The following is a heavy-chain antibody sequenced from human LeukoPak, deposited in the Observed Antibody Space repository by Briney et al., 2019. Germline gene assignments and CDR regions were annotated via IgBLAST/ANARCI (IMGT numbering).Heavy chain of an antibody. V-gene: IGHV3-11*01. CDR1: GFTFSDYY. CDR2: ISSSGSTI. D-gene: IGHD3-22*01. J-gene: IGHJ5*02. CDR3: ARVKYYYDSSGYYLFDP. Sequence: GGSLRVSCAASGFTFSDYYMSWIRQAPGNGLEWVSYISSSGSTIYYADSVKGRFTISRDNAKNSLYLQMNSLRAEDTAVYYCARVKYYYDSSGYYLFDPWGQGTLVTVSS.